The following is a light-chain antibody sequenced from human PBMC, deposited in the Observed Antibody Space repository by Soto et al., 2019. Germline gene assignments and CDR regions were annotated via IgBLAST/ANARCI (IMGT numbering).Light chain of an antibody. J-gene: IGLJ2*01. Sequence: QSALTQPASVSGSPGQSITISCTGTSSDVGGYNYVSWYQQHPGKAPKLMIYDVSNRPSGVSNCFSGSKSGNTASLTISGLQAEDEADYYCSSYTSSRVFGGGTQLTVL. CDR1: SSDVGGYNY. V-gene: IGLV2-14*01. CDR3: SSYTSSRV. CDR2: DVS.